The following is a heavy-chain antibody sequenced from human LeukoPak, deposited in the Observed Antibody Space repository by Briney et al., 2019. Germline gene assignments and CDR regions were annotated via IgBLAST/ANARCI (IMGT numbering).Heavy chain of an antibody. J-gene: IGHJ3*02. CDR3: VRVIAVAGPGFDAFDI. CDR1: GYTFTRYV. Sequence: GASVKVYCKASGYTFTRYVMHWVRQAPGQRLEWMGWINAGNGNTKYSQKFQGRVTITRDTSASTAYMELSSLRSEDTAVYYCVRVIAVAGPGFDAFDIWGQGTMVTVSS. CDR2: INAGNGNT. D-gene: IGHD6-19*01. V-gene: IGHV1-3*01.